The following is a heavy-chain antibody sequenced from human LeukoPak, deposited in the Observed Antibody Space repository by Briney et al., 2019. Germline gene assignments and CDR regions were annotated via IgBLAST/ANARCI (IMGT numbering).Heavy chain of an antibody. CDR3: ATYNWGYDVDY. D-gene: IGHD1-20*01. J-gene: IGHJ4*02. CDR2: IRPDGSET. V-gene: IGHV3-74*01. Sequence: GGSLRLSCAASGFTFSSYWMYWVRQAPEKGLVWVSGIRPDGSETRYADSVKGRFTISRDNAQNTLYLQMNSLRAEDTAVYYCATYNWGYDVDYWGQGTLVTVSS. CDR1: GFTFSSYW.